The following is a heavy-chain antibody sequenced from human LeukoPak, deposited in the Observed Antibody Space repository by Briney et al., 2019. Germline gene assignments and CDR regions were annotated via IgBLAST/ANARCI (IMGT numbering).Heavy chain of an antibody. CDR3: AKGSGSYGKDVEY. Sequence: GGSLRLSCAASGFTFSSYEMSWVRQAPGKGLEWVSGISGSGDITYYADSVKGRFTISRDNSKNTLYLHMNSLRAEDTAVYYCAKGSGSYGKDVEYWGQGTLVTVSS. J-gene: IGHJ4*02. V-gene: IGHV3-23*01. CDR1: GFTFSSYE. CDR2: ISGSGDIT. D-gene: IGHD1-26*01.